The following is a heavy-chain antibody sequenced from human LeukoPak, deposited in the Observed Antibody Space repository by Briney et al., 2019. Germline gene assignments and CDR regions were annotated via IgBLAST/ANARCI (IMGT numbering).Heavy chain of an antibody. CDR1: GYRFTSYW. J-gene: IGHJ4*02. Sequence: GESLKISCKGSGYRFTSYWIGWVRQMPGKGLEWMGIIYPGDSDTRYSPSFQGQVTISAHKSISTAYLQWSSLKASDTAMYYCARWGFSSGYYASFFDYWGQGTLVTVSS. CDR3: ARWGFSSGYYASFFDY. D-gene: IGHD3-22*01. CDR2: IYPGDSDT. V-gene: IGHV5-51*01.